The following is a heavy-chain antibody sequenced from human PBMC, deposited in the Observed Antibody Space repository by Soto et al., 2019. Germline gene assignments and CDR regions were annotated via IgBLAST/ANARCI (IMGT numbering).Heavy chain of an antibody. CDR1: GFTFSSYA. CDR2: ISGSGGST. CDR3: AKDAQGYCANGVCYPNWFDP. J-gene: IGHJ5*02. D-gene: IGHD2-8*01. V-gene: IGHV3-23*01. Sequence: GGSLRLSCAASGFTFSSYAMSWVRQAPGKGLEWVSAISGSGGSTYYADSVKGRFTISRDNSKNTLYLQMNSLRAEDTAVYYCAKDAQGYCANGVCYPNWFDPWGQGTLVTSPQ.